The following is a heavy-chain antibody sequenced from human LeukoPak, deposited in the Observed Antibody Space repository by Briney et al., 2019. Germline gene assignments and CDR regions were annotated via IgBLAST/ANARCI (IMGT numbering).Heavy chain of an antibody. D-gene: IGHD2-15*01. Sequence: GGSLRLSCAASGFTFSDYYMSWLRQAPGKGLDWVSYISSGGRTIYYADSVKGRFTMSRDNAKNSLYLQMNSLRAEDTAVYYCARPVVAATTPDTFDIWGQGTMVTVSS. CDR3: ARPVVAATTPDTFDI. V-gene: IGHV3-11*04. CDR1: GFTFSDYY. J-gene: IGHJ3*02. CDR2: ISSGGRTI.